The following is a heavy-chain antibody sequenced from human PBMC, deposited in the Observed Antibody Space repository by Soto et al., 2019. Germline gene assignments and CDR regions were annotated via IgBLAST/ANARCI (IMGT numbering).Heavy chain of an antibody. J-gene: IGHJ4*02. CDR1: GGSISSYY. V-gene: IGHV4-59*01. CDR2: IYYSGST. Sequence: SETLSLTCTVSGGSISSYYWSWIRQPPGKGLEWIGYIYYSGSTNYNPSLKSRVTISVDTSENQFSLKLSSVTAADTAVYYCARVGILTGYLYYFDYWGQGTLVTVSS. CDR3: ARVGILTGYLYYFDY. D-gene: IGHD3-9*01.